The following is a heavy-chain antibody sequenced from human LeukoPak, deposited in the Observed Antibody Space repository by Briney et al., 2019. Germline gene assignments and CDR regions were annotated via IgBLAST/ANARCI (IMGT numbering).Heavy chain of an antibody. CDR2: IYYSGST. J-gene: IGHJ5*02. CDR3: ARHVPGALLAVGDHNWFDP. CDR1: GGSISSSSYY. D-gene: IGHD2-8*02. Sequence: PSETLSLTCTVSGGSISSSSYYWGWIRQPPGKGLEWIGSIYYSGSTYYNPSLKSRVTISVDTSKNQFSLKLSSVTAADTAVYYCARHVPGALLAVGDHNWFDPWGQGTLVTVSS. V-gene: IGHV4-39*01.